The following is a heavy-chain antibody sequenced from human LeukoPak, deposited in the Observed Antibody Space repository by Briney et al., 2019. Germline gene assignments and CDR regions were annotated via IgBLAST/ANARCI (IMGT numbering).Heavy chain of an antibody. Sequence: PETLSLTCTVSGGSISSYYWSWIRQPAGKGLEWIGRIYTSGSTNYNPSLKSRVTMSVDTSKNQFSLKLSSVTAADTAVYYCARGSYDSSGYYYYGMDVWGQGTTVTVSS. CDR3: ARGSYDSSGYYYYGMDV. D-gene: IGHD3-22*01. CDR2: IYTSGST. J-gene: IGHJ6*02. V-gene: IGHV4-4*07. CDR1: GGSISSYY.